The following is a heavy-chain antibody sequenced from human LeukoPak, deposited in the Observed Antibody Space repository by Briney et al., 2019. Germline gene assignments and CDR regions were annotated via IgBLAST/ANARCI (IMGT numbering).Heavy chain of an antibody. J-gene: IGHJ6*03. CDR2: ITHSATVM. V-gene: IGHV3-11*01. Sequence: GGSLRLSCAASGFTFHDYYFFWVRQAPGKGLEWVSYITHSATVMYYADSVKGRFTISRDNSKNTLYMQMNSLKVEDTAVYYCAKGGNIRILDYYYYMDVWGKGTTVTVSS. CDR1: GFTFHDYY. CDR3: AKGGNIRILDYYYYMDV. D-gene: IGHD2/OR15-2a*01.